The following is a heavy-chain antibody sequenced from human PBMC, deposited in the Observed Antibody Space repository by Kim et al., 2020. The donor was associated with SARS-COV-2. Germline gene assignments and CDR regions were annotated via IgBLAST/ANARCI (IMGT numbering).Heavy chain of an antibody. CDR1: GYTFTGYY. V-gene: IGHV1-2*02. CDR3: ARDYDYVWGTLGY. D-gene: IGHD3-16*01. CDR2: INPNSGGT. Sequence: ASVKVSCKASGYTFTGYYMHWVRQAPGQGLEWMGWINPNSGGTNYGQKFQGRVTMTRDTSISTAYMELSRLRSDDTAVYYCARDYDYVWGTLGYWGQGTLVTVSS. J-gene: IGHJ4*02.